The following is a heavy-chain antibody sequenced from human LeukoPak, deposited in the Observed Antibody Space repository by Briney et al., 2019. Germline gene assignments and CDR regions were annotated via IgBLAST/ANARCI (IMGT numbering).Heavy chain of an antibody. Sequence: ASVTVSCKASGYTFTSYAMHWVRQAPGRRLEWMGWINAGNGNTKYSQKFQGRVTITRDTSASTAYMELSSLRSEDTAVYYCARDLFLPNWFDPWGQGTLVTVSS. J-gene: IGHJ5*02. CDR1: GYTFTSYA. CDR2: INAGNGNT. CDR3: ARDLFLPNWFDP. V-gene: IGHV1-3*01. D-gene: IGHD2/OR15-2a*01.